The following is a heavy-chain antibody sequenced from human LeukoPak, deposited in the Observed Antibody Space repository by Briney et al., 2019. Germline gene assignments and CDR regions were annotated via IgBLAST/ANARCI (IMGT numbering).Heavy chain of an antibody. J-gene: IGHJ5*02. V-gene: IGHV4-39*01. CDR3: ARASFNVVFGNWFDP. CDR2: VYYSGST. CDR1: SGSIGSSSNY. Sequence: SETLSLTCTVSSGSIGSSSNYWGWIRQAPGKGLEWIGNVYYSGSTFYNPSLKSRVTISVDTSKNQFSLKLRSVTAADTAIYYCARASFNVVFGNWFDPWGQGTLVSVSS. D-gene: IGHD2-8*01.